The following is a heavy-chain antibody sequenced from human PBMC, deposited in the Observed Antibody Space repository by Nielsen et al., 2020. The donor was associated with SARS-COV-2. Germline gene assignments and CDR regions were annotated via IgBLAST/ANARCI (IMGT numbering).Heavy chain of an antibody. CDR3: ASLVLIQLWLRGYYFDY. CDR1: GFTFSAFG. V-gene: IGHV3-30*03. Sequence: SCAASGFTFSAFGLHWVRQAPGKGLEWVAVISYAGSFKYNEDSVKGRFTISRDNAKNSLFLQMNSLRVEDTAVYYCASLVLIQLWLRGYYFDYWGQGTLVTVSS. J-gene: IGHJ4*02. D-gene: IGHD5-18*01. CDR2: ISYAGSFK.